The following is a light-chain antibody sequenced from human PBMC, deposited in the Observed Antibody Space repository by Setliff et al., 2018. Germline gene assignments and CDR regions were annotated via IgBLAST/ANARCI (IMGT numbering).Light chain of an antibody. Sequence: EVVLTQSPATLSLSPGERASLSCRASQSVSTYLAWYQQKPGQARRLLIYDASKRATGIPARFSGSGSGTDFTLTISSLEPEDFAVYYCQQRTNWPRTFGQGTKVDIK. V-gene: IGKV3-11*01. CDR3: QQRTNWPRT. J-gene: IGKJ1*01. CDR1: QSVSTY. CDR2: DAS.